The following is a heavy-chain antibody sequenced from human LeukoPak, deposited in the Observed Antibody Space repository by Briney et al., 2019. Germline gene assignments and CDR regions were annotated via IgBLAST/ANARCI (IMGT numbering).Heavy chain of an antibody. V-gene: IGHV4-39*01. J-gene: IGHJ4*02. D-gene: IGHD1-26*01. CDR2: IYSSGST. Sequence: SETLSLTCAVSGASVSGSNYYWGWIRQPPVKGLEWIGNIYSSGSTYYNASLQSRVTISIDTSKNQFSLRLNSVTAADTAMYYCAKSGGYGLIDYWGQGTRVTVSS. CDR1: GASVSGSNYY. CDR3: AKSGGYGLIDY.